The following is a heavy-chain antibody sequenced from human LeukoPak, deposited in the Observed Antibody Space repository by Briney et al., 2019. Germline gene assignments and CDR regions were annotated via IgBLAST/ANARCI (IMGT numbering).Heavy chain of an antibody. CDR1: GFTFSSYA. CDR3: ARDPTMSKAAVAGTAYPIDY. V-gene: IGHV3-23*01. D-gene: IGHD6-19*01. CDR2: ISGSGGST. Sequence: GGSLRLSCAASGFTFSSYAMSWVRQAPGKGLEWVSAISGSGGSTYYADSVKGRFTISRDNSKNTLYLQMNSLRAEDTAVYYCARDPTMSKAAVAGTAYPIDYWGQGTLVTVSS. J-gene: IGHJ4*02.